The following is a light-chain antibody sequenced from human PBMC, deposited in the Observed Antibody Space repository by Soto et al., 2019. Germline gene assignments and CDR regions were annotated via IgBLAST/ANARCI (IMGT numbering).Light chain of an antibody. CDR1: QSLLRINGYNY. Sequence: DIVVTQSPLSLPVTPGEPASISCRASQSLLRINGYNYLDWYLQKPGQAPQLLIYLASSRASGVPARLSGSGSGKDFTLKIRRVEAEDFGVYYCIKTLKTPFTFGGGTKVDIK. J-gene: IGKJ4*01. CDR3: IKTLKTPFT. CDR2: LAS. V-gene: IGKV2-28*01.